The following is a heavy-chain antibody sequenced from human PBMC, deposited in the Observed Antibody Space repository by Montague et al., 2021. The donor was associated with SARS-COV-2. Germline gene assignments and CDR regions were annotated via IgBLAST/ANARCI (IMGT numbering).Heavy chain of an antibody. V-gene: IGHV4-61*09. D-gene: IGHD3-16*01. CDR2: IYNSGPT. CDR3: GRDSVSYGLDV. CDR1: GASIDTGNHY. Sequence: TLSLTCRVSGASIDTGNHYWTWIRQSAGQGLEWIVNIYNSGPTNYNPSLKSRVTISLDRAKNHFSLLLSSVTAADTATYYCGRDSVSYGLDVWGQGTTVTVSS. J-gene: IGHJ6*02.